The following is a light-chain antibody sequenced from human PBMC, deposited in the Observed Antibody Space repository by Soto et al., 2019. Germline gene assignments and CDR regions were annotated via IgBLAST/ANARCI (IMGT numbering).Light chain of an antibody. CDR3: QQHSDWVT. Sequence: EIVLTQSPATLSLSPGERGTLSCRASQSVSTYLAWYQQKPGQAPRLHIYDASNRATGIPARFSGSGSGTDFTLTISYIEPEDFAFYYCQQHSDWVTFGGGTKVEI. V-gene: IGKV3-11*01. CDR2: DAS. CDR1: QSVSTY. J-gene: IGKJ4*01.